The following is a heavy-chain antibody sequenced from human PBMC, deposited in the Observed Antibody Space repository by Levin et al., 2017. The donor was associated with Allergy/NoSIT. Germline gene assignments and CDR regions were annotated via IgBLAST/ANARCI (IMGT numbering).Heavy chain of an antibody. CDR1: GFSLSHYW. CDR3: ARNNGPWAEAAY. CDR2: IEGDGSVM. J-gene: IGHJ4*02. D-gene: IGHD6-19*01. Sequence: GGSLRLSCAASGFSLSHYWVTWVRQPPGKGLEWVANIEGDGSVMHYVDSLRGRFTISRDNAKNSVYLYITDLRAEDTAIYYCARNNGPWAEAAYWGQGTLVTVSS. V-gene: IGHV3-7*01.